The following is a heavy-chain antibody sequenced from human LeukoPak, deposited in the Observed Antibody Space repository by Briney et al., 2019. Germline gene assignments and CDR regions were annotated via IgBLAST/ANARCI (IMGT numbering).Heavy chain of an antibody. CDR2: FFYSGST. J-gene: IGHJ5*02. CDR3: ARDQLPHYYDSSGYFPTGGFDP. CDR1: GGSISTSNYY. D-gene: IGHD3-22*01. Sequence: PSETLSLTCTVSGGSISTSNYYWGWLRQPPGMGLEWIGNFFYSGSTYYSPSLKSRVTISLDTSRNQFSLKLSSVTAADTAVYYCARDQLPHYYDSSGYFPTGGFDPWGQGTLVTVSS. V-gene: IGHV4-39*07.